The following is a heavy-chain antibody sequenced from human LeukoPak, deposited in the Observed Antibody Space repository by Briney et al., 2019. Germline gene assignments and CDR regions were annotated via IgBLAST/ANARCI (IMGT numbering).Heavy chain of an antibody. CDR2: IIPILGIA. J-gene: IGHJ4*02. Sequence: SVKVSCKASGGTFSSYAISWVRQAPGQGLEWMGRIIPILGIANYAQKFQGRVTITADKSTSTAYMELSSLRSEDTAVYYCASSIEMATTKGFFDYWGQGTLVTVSS. V-gene: IGHV1-69*04. CDR3: ASSIEMATTKGFFDY. CDR1: GGTFSSYA. D-gene: IGHD5-24*01.